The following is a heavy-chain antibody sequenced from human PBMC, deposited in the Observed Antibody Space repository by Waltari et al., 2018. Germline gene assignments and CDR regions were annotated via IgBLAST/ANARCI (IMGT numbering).Heavy chain of an antibody. Sequence: EVQLVESGGGLVQPGGSLRLSCAASGFTFSRSAVGWVRQAPGKGLEWVSVISGIGYSTYYADSVKGRFTISRDNSKNTLYLQMNSLRAEDTAVYYCAKDFDIAAARGHFDYWGQGTLVTVSS. CDR3: AKDFDIAAARGHFDY. V-gene: IGHV3-23*04. CDR2: ISGIGYST. J-gene: IGHJ4*02. D-gene: IGHD6-13*01. CDR1: GFTFSRSA.